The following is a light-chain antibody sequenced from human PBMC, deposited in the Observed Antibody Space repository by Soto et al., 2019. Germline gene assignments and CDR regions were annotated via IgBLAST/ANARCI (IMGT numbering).Light chain of an antibody. Sequence: QSVLTQPPSVSGAPGQRVTISCTGTSSDIGTYNYVSWYQQYPGRAPKLMIYDVSKRPSGVSHRFSGSKSGNTASLTISGLQAEDEADYYCSSYTMRTTRVFGGGTKLTVL. V-gene: IGLV2-14*01. CDR3: SSYTMRTTRV. CDR2: DVS. CDR1: SSDIGTYNY. J-gene: IGLJ2*01.